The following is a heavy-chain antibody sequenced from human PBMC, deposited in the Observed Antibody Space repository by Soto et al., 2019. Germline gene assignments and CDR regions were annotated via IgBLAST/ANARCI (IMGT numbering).Heavy chain of an antibody. J-gene: IGHJ4*02. CDR2: IYYSGST. CDR3: SSLITRIVVVHFDY. D-gene: IGHD3-22*01. Sequence: SETLSLTCTVSGGSISSSSYYWGWIRQPPGKGLEWIGSIYYSGSTYYNPSLKSRVTISVDTSKNQFSLKLSSVTAADTAVYYCSSLITRIVVVHFDYWGQGALVTVSS. CDR1: GGSISSSSYY. V-gene: IGHV4-39*01.